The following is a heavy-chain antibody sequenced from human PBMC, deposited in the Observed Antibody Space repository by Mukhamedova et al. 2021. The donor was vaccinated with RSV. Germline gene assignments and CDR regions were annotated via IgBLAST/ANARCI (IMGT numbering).Heavy chain of an antibody. CDR2: INVGKGHT. Sequence: GQRPEWMGWINVGKGHTKYSRNFQGRLTIITNTSASTAYMELRSLRSEDTALYFCATAGPTYGEDDALGVWGQGTLVTVLS. CDR3: ATAGPTYGEDDALGV. J-gene: IGHJ3*01. V-gene: IGHV1-3*01. D-gene: IGHD2-8*01.